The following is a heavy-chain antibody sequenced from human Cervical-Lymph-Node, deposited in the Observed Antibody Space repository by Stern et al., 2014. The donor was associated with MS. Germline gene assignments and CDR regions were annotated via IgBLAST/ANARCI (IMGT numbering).Heavy chain of an antibody. CDR1: GGTFSNDA. CDR2: IIHLFGTA. Sequence: QVQLVQSGPEVKQPGSSVKVSCKASGGTFSNDAINWVRQAPGQGLEWMGGIIHLFGTASYAQKFQDSVSITADKSTKTAFLEVYRLTSDDTAVYYCARDSPIFPKPLKGEIDYWGQGTLVTVSS. J-gene: IGHJ4*02. D-gene: IGHD3-16*01. V-gene: IGHV1-69*06. CDR3: ARDSPIFPKPLKGEIDY.